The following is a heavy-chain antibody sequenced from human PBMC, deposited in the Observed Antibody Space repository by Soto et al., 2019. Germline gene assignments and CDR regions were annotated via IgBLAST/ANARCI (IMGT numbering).Heavy chain of an antibody. Sequence: ASVKVSCKASGYTFTSYDINWVRQATGQGLEWMGWMNPNSGNTGYAQKFQGRVTMTRNTSIGKAYMELSSLRSEDTPCYYCARGIKIPRGGRAGSDYGDYWSPWFDPWGQGTLVTVSS. CDR1: GYTFTSYD. CDR2: MNPNSGNT. D-gene: IGHD4-17*01. V-gene: IGHV1-8*01. J-gene: IGHJ5*02. CDR3: ARGIKIPRGGRAGSDYGDYWSPWFDP.